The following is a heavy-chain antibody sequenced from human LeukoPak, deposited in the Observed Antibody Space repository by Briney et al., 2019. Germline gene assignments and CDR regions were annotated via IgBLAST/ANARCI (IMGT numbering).Heavy chain of an antibody. CDR1: GGSCSGYY. D-gene: IGHD1-26*01. CDR3: AKDWELGS. Sequence: SETLSLTCAVYGGSCSGYYWNWIRQPPGKGLEWIGNIYIRGSTNYNPSLKSRVTISLDTSKDQFSLKLTSVTAADTAFYYCAKDWELGSWGQGTLVTVST. V-gene: IGHV4-59*01. J-gene: IGHJ5*02. CDR2: IYIRGST.